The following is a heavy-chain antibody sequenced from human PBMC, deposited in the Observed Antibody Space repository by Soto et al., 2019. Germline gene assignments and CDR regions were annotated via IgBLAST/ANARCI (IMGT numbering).Heavy chain of an antibody. CDR1: GFTVSSNY. V-gene: IGHV3-66*01. CDR2: IYSGGST. Sequence: GGSLRLSCAASGFTVSSNYMSWVRQAPGKGLEWVSVIYSGGSTYYADSVKGRFTISRDNSQNTLYLQMNSLRAEDTAEYYCARESYGDYTRDYYYMDVWGKGTTVTVSS. D-gene: IGHD4-17*01. J-gene: IGHJ6*03. CDR3: ARESYGDYTRDYYYMDV.